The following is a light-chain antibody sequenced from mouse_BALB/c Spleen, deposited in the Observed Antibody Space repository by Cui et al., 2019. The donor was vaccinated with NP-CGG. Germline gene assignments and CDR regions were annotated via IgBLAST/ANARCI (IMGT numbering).Light chain of an antibody. Sequence: QAVLTQESAFTPYPGETVTLTCRSSTGAVTTSNYANWVQEKPDHLFTGLIGGTNNRAPGVPARFSGSLIGDKAALTITGAQTEDEAIYFCALWYSNHWVFGGGTKLTVL. CDR3: ALWYSNHWV. CDR1: TGAVTTSNY. V-gene: IGLV1*01. J-gene: IGLJ1*01. CDR2: GTN.